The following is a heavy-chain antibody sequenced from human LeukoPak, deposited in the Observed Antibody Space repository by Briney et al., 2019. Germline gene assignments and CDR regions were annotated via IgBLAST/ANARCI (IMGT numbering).Heavy chain of an antibody. CDR2: LFDSGNT. D-gene: IGHD1-1*01. CDR1: GGSISSRSYY. V-gene: IGHV4-39*02. Sequence: PSETLSLTCIVSGGSISSRSYYWDWIRQPPGKGLEWIGNLFDSGNTHYNPSLRSRLTMSVDTSKNQFSLKLSSVTAADTAVYYCARDTTTGSYWGQGTLVTVSS. CDR3: ARDTTTGSY. J-gene: IGHJ4*02.